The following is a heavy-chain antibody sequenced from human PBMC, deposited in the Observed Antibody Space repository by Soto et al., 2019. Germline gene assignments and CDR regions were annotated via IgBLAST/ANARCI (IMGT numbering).Heavy chain of an antibody. V-gene: IGHV3-23*01. CDR1: GFTFSSYA. D-gene: IGHD3-3*01. Sequence: GGSLRLSCAASGFTFSSYAMSWVRQAPGKGLEWVSAISGSGGSTYYADSVKGRFTISRDNSKNTLYLQMNSLRAEDTAVYYCAKAAGYYDFWSGHSWGQGTLVTAPQ. CDR3: AKAAGYYDFWSGHS. CDR2: ISGSGGST. J-gene: IGHJ4*02.